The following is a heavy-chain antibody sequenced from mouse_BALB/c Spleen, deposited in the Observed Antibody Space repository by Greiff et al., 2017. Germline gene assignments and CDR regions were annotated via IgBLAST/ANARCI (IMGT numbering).Heavy chain of an antibody. CDR1: GYTFTSYW. CDR2: INPSTGYT. V-gene: IGHV1-7*01. D-gene: IGHD1-2*01. CDR3: AREGTTATLDY. J-gene: IGHJ2*01. Sequence: VQLQQSGADLAKPGASVKMSCKASGYTFTSYWMHWVKQRPGQGLEWIGYINPSTGYTEYNQKFKDKATLTADKSSSTAYMQLSSLTSEDSAVYYCAREGTTATLDYWGQGTTLTVSS.